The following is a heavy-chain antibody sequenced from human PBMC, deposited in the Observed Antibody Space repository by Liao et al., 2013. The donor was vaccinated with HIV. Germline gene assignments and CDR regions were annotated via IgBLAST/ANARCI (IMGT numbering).Heavy chain of an antibody. Sequence: QLQLQESGPGLVTPSETLSLSCTVSGGSVSSSSYYWGWVRQPPGKGLEWIGRIYTSGSTNYNPSLKSRVTMSVDTSMNQFSLKVSSVTAADTAVYYCARGAGYSYGRRMDIWGQGDNGHRLF. CDR1: GGSVSSSSYY. CDR3: ARGAGYSYGRRMDI. CDR2: IYTSGST. D-gene: IGHD5-18*01. J-gene: IGHJ3*02. V-gene: IGHV4-61*05.